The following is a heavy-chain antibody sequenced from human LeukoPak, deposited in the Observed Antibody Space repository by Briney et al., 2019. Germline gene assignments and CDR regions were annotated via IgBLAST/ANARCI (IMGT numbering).Heavy chain of an antibody. V-gene: IGHV1-69*01. CDR3: ARVKPAYCGGDCYWYNWFDP. J-gene: IGHJ5*02. CDR2: VIPIFGTA. D-gene: IGHD2-21*02. Sequence: ASVEVSCKASGGTFSSYAISWVRKAPGQGLEWMGGVIPIFGTANYAQKFQGRVTITADESTSTAYMELSSLRSEDTAVYYCARVKPAYCGGDCYWYNWFDPWGQGTLVTVSS. CDR1: GGTFSSYA.